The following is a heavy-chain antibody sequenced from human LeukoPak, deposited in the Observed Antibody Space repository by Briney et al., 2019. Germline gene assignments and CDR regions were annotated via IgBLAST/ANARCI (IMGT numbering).Heavy chain of an antibody. CDR1: GYSFTSYW. V-gene: IGHV5-51*01. J-gene: IGHJ4*02. Sequence: GESLKISCKGSGYSFTSYWIGWVRQMPGKGLEWMGIIYPGDSDTRYSPSFQDQVTISADKSISTAYLQWSSLKASDTAMYYRARLDDSSGYYSYFDNWGQGSLVTVSS. D-gene: IGHD3-22*01. CDR2: IYPGDSDT. CDR3: ARLDDSSGYYSYFDN.